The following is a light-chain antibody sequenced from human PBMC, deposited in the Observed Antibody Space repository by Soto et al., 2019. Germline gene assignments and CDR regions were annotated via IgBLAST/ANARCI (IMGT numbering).Light chain of an antibody. Sequence: QSVLTQPPSASGTPGQRVTISCSGSSSNIGSNTVNWYQQLPGTAPKLLIYSNNQRPSGVPDRFSGSKSGTSASQAISGLQSEDEADYYCAAWDDSLTHVVFGGGTKLTVL. V-gene: IGLV1-44*01. CDR3: AAWDDSLTHVV. CDR1: SSNIGSNT. J-gene: IGLJ2*01. CDR2: SNN.